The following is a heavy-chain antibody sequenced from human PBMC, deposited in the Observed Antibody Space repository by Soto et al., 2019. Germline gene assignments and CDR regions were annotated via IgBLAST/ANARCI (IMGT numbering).Heavy chain of an antibody. D-gene: IGHD5-18*01. CDR2: IIPIFGTA. CDR1: GGTFRSYA. Sequence: QVQLVQSGAEVKKPGSSVKVSCKASGGTFRSYAISWVRQAPGQGLEWMGGIIPIFGTATYAQKFQGRVTIIGDEATGTAYRELGWRTAEDPALYFCDRLEVDAGVSRSYYFDGCGQGSLVTVAS. V-gene: IGHV1-69*01. CDR3: DRLEVDAGVSRSYYFDG. J-gene: IGHJ4*02.